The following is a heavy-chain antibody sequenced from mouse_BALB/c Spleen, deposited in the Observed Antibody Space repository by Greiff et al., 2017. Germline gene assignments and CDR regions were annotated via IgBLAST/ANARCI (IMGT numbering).Heavy chain of an antibody. CDR2: INPSTGYT. CDR3: ARGDGYGYYAMDY. D-gene: IGHD1-2*01. CDR1: GYTFTSYW. J-gene: IGHJ4*01. Sequence: QVQLQQSGAELAKPGASVKMSCKASGYTFTSYWMHWVKQRPGQGLEWIGYINPSTGYTEYNQKFKDKATLTADKSSSTAYMQLSSLTSEDSAVYYCARGDGYGYYAMDYWGQGTSVTVSS. V-gene: IGHV1-7*01.